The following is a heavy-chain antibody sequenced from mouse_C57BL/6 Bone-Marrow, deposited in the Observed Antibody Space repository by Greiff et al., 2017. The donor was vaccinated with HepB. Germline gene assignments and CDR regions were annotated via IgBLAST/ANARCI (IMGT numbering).Heavy chain of an antibody. V-gene: IGHV1-81*01. Sequence: QVQLQQSGAELARPGASVKLSCKASGYTFTSYGISWVKQRTGQGLEWIARIYPGSGNTYYNEKFKGKATLTAEKSSSTAYMQLSSLTSEDSAVYFCAAGRIWGQGTSVTVSS. J-gene: IGHJ4*01. CDR3: AAGRI. CDR1: GYTFTSYG. CDR2: IYPGSGNT.